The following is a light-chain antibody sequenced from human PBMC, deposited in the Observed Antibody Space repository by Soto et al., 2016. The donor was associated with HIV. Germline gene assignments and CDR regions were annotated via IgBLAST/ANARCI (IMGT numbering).Light chain of an antibody. CDR3: QAWDSSTAV. CDR2: QDN. Sequence: SYELTQPPSVSVSPGQTASITCSGDKLGDKYASWYQQKPGQSPVLVLYQDNERPSGIPERFSGSNSGNTATLIISGTQTMDEADYFCQAWDSSTAVFGGGTQLTV. CDR1: KLGDKY. V-gene: IGLV3-1*01. J-gene: IGLJ2*01.